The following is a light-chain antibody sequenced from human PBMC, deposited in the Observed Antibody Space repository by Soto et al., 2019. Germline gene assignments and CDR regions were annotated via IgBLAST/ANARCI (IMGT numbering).Light chain of an antibody. Sequence: ETVLTQSPGTLSLSPGERVTLSCRTSQSVSSTYLAWYQQRPGQAPRLLIYGASSRATGIPDRFTGSTSGTDFTLTISSLEPEDFAVYYCQLYGGSPLYTFGQGTKREIK. CDR1: QSVSSTY. J-gene: IGKJ2*01. CDR2: GAS. CDR3: QLYGGSPLYT. V-gene: IGKV3-20*01.